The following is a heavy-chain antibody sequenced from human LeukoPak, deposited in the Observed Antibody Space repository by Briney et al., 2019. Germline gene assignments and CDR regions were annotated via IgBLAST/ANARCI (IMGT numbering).Heavy chain of an antibody. V-gene: IGHV5-51*01. J-gene: IGHJ6*03. CDR2: IYPGDSDT. Sequence: GESLKISCKGSGYSFSSYWIAWVRQMPGKGLEWMGIIYPGDSDTRYSPSFQGQVTISADKSINIVYLQWSSLKASDTAMNYCARQSGYVDVWGKGTTVTVSS. CDR3: ARQSGYVDV. CDR1: GYSFSSYW.